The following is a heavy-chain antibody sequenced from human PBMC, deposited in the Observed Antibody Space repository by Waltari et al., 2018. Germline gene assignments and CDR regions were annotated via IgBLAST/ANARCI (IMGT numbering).Heavy chain of an antibody. Sequence: EVPLLESGGGLVQPGGSLRLSCVASGFTFSSYAMRWVRQAPGKGLEWVSGSSGSGGSTYYADSVKGRFTISRDNSKNTLYLQMNSLRAEDTAVYYCAGRYWYLDLWGRGTLVTVSS. V-gene: IGHV3-23*01. CDR2: SSGSGGST. J-gene: IGHJ2*01. CDR3: AGRYWYLDL. CDR1: GFTFSSYA.